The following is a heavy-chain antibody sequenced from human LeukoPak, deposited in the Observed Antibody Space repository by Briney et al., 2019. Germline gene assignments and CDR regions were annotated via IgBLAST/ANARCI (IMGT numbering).Heavy chain of an antibody. Sequence: SETLSLTCTVSGGSISGYYWSWIRQPPGKGLEWIGYIYYGGSTNYNPSLKSRVTISVDTSKNQFSLKLGSVTAADTAVYYCARHYSDSSAYFKYWGQGTLVTVSS. CDR1: GGSISGYY. CDR3: ARHYSDSSAYFKY. CDR2: IYYGGST. J-gene: IGHJ4*02. D-gene: IGHD3-22*01. V-gene: IGHV4-59*01.